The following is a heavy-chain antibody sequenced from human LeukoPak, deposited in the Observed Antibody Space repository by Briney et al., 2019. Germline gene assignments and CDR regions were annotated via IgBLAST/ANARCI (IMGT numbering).Heavy chain of an antibody. CDR3: ARSSYYDDRSGYPPPDY. D-gene: IGHD3-22*01. J-gene: IGHJ4*02. Sequence: GESLKISCKGSGYSFTSYWIGWVRQMPGKGLEWMGIIYPGDSGTKYSPSFQGQVTISADKSISPAYLQWNSLTASDTAIYYCARSSYYDDRSGYPPPDYWGQGTRVTVSS. CDR2: IYPGDSGT. CDR1: GYSFTSYW. V-gene: IGHV5-51*01.